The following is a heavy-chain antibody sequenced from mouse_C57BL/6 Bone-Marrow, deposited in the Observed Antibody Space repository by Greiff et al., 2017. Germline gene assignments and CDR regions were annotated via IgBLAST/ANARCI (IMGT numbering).Heavy chain of an antibody. CDR1: GYSITSGYY. Sequence: EVKLMESGPGLVKPSQSLSLTCSVTGYSITSGYYWNWIRQFPGNKLEWMGYISYDGSNNYNPSLKNRISITRDTSKNQFFLKLNSVTTEDTATYYCARGYGNFFDYWGQGTTLTVSS. CDR3: ARGYGNFFDY. D-gene: IGHD2-1*01. CDR2: ISYDGSN. V-gene: IGHV3-6*01. J-gene: IGHJ2*01.